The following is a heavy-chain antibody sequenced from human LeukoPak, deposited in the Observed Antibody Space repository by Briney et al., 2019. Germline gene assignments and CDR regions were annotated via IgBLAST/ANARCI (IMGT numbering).Heavy chain of an antibody. CDR3: ARPGYSGYDRLEYAFDI. J-gene: IGHJ3*02. V-gene: IGHV4-59*01. CDR2: IYYSGST. CDR1: GFTFSSYA. Sequence: GSLRLSCAASGFTFSSYAMSWIRQPPGKGLEWIGYIYYSGSTNYNPSLKSRVTISVDTSKNQFSLKLSSVTAADTAVYYCARPGYSGYDRLEYAFDIWGQGTMVTVSS. D-gene: IGHD5-12*01.